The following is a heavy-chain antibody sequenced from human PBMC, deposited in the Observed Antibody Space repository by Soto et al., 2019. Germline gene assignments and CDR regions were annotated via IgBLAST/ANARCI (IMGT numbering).Heavy chain of an antibody. D-gene: IGHD3-16*02. CDR2: INHSGST. CDR1: GGSFSGYY. J-gene: IGHJ4*02. Sequence: PSETLSLTCAVYGGSFSGYYWSWIRQPPGKGLEWIGEINHSGSTNYNPSLKSRVTISVDTSKNQFSLKLSSVTAADTAVYYWAIRMYVWGSYRRPAFDYWGQGTLVTVSS. CDR3: AIRMYVWGSYRRPAFDY. V-gene: IGHV4-34*01.